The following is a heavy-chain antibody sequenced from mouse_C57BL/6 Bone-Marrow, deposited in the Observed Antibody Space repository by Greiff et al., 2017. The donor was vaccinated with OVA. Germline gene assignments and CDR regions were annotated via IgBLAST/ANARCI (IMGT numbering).Heavy chain of an antibody. V-gene: IGHV5-6*01. J-gene: IGHJ2*01. CDR2: ISSGGSYT. Sequence: EVQVVASWGDLVKPGGSLKLSCAASGFTFSSYGMSWVRQTPDKRLEWVATISSGGSYTYYPDSVKGRFTISRDNAKNTLYLQMSSLKSEDTAMYYCARHGGSTFFDYWGQGTTLTVSS. CDR1: GFTFSSYG. CDR3: ARHGGSTFFDY. D-gene: IGHD1-1*01.